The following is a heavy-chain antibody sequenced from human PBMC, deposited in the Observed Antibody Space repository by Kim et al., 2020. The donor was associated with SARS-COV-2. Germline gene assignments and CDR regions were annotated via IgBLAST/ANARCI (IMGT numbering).Heavy chain of an antibody. CDR1: GGTFSSYA. J-gene: IGHJ3*02. Sequence: SVKVSCKASGGTFSSYAISWVRQAPGQGLEWMGGIIPIFGTANYAQKFQGRVTITADESTSTAYMELSSLRSEDTAVYYCARSPVTYYYDSSGPGAFDIWGQGTMVTVSS. CDR3: ARSPVTYYYDSSGPGAFDI. V-gene: IGHV1-69*13. CDR2: IIPIFGTA. D-gene: IGHD3-22*01.